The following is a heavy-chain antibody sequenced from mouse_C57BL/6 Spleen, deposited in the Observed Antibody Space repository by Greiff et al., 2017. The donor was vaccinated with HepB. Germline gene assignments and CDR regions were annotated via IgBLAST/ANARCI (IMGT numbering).Heavy chain of an antibody. CDR2: IYPGSGST. V-gene: IGHV1-55*01. J-gene: IGHJ3*01. CDR3: ARGAAGSSPWFAY. Sequence: QVQLQQPGAELVKPGASVKMSCKASGYTFTSYWITWVKQRPGQGLEWIGDIYPGSGSTTYNEKFKSKATLTVDTSSSTAYMQLSSLTSEDSAVYYCARGAAGSSPWFAYWGQGTLVTVSA. D-gene: IGHD1-1*01. CDR1: GYTFTSYW.